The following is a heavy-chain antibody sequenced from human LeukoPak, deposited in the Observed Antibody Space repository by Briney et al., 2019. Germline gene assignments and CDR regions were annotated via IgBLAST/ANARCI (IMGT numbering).Heavy chain of an antibody. CDR3: AGTRWEQNSWFDP. D-gene: IGHD1-26*01. V-gene: IGHV4-61*02. Sequence: PSETLSLTCTVSGGSISSGHYYWSWIRQPAEKGLEWIGRIYASGSTNYNPSLKSRVTISVDTSKNQFSLKLSSVTAADPAVYYCAGTRWEQNSWFDPWGQGTLVTVSS. CDR1: GGSISSGHYY. J-gene: IGHJ5*02. CDR2: IYASGST.